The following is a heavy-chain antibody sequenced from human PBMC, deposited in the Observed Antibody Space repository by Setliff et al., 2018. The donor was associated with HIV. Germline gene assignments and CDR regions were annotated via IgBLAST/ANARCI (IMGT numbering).Heavy chain of an antibody. CDR3: ARRGYSGFEGAWFDD. D-gene: IGHD5-12*01. CDR2: IYPSDSDT. CDR1: KYSFDNYW. J-gene: IGHJ4*02. Sequence: GESLKISCKGSKYSFDNYWIGWVRQMPGKGLQYIGIIYPSDSDTRYSPSLQRQATLSADKSTSNVYLELTNLKASDSGVYYCARRGYSGFEGAWFDDWGQGTLVTVSS. V-gene: IGHV5-51*01.